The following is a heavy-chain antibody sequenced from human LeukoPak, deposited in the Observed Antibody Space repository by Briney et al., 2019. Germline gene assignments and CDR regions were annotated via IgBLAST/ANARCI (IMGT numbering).Heavy chain of an antibody. CDR1: GYTFTAYY. J-gene: IGHJ4*02. V-gene: IGHV1-2*02. CDR2: ISPDSGGT. CDR3: ARAQAGTSCCHLDY. D-gene: IGHD2-2*01. Sequence: GASVNVSCKASGYTFTAYYIHWVRQAPGQGLEWMGWISPDSGGTNYAQKFQGRVTMTTDTSINTAYMELSSLRSDDTAVYFCARAQAGTSCCHLDYWGQGTLVTVSS.